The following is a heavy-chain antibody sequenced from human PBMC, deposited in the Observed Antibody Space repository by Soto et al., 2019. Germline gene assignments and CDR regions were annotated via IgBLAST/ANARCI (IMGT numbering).Heavy chain of an antibody. V-gene: IGHV4-31*03. D-gene: IGHD3-10*01. CDR2: IHYSRST. Sequence: TLSLTCTVSGCSISNGGYYWNWVRQHPGKGLEWIGYIHYSRSTWYNPSLESRVTISVDTSKDQFSLKLRSVTAADTAVYYCARVRGSGSYAAYYFDYWGQGTLVTVSS. CDR3: ARVRGSGSYAAYYFDY. CDR1: GCSISNGGYY. J-gene: IGHJ4*01.